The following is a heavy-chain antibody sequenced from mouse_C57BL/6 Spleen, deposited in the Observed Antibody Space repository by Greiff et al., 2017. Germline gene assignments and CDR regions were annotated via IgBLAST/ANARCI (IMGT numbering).Heavy chain of an antibody. Sequence: VQLQQSGPELVKPGASVKMSCKASGYTFTDYNMHWVKQSHGKSLEWIGYINPNNGGTSYNQKFKGKATLTVNKSSSTAYMELRSLTSEDSAVYYCAREGTGTYWYFDVWGTGTTVTVSS. CDR1: GYTFTDYN. CDR2: INPNNGGT. J-gene: IGHJ1*03. CDR3: AREGTGTYWYFDV. D-gene: IGHD4-1*01. V-gene: IGHV1-22*01.